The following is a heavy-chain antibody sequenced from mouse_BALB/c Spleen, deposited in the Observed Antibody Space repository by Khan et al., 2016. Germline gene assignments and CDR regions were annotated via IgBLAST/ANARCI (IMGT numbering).Heavy chain of an antibody. CDR2: ISSGSSTI. J-gene: IGHJ3*01. CDR1: GFTFSSFG. Sequence: EVELVESGGGLVQPGGSRKLSCAASGFTFSSFGMHWVRQAPEKGLEWVAYISSGSSTIYYADTVKGRFTISRDNPKNTLFLQMTSLRSEDTAMYDCARGNYRSSWFAYWGQGTLVTLSA. V-gene: IGHV5-17*02. CDR3: ARGNYRSSWFAY. D-gene: IGHD2-14*01.